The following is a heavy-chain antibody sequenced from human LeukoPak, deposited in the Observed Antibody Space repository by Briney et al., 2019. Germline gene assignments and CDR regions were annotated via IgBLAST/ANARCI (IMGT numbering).Heavy chain of an antibody. CDR1: GGSISSSSYY. J-gene: IGHJ4*02. D-gene: IGHD3-9*01. CDR3: ASERYFDWLLLNLDY. CDR2: IYYSGST. V-gene: IGHV4-39*01. Sequence: PSETLSLTCTVSGGSISSSSYYWGWIRQPPGKGLEWIGSIYYSGSTYYNPSLKSRVTISVDTSKNQFSLKLSSVTAADTAVYYCASERYFDWLLLNLDYCGQGTLVTVSS.